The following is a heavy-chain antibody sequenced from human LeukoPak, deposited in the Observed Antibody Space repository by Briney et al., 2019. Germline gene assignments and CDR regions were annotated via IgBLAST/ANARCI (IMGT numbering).Heavy chain of an antibody. V-gene: IGHV3-7*03. D-gene: IGHD7-27*01. J-gene: IGHJ4*02. Sequence: GGSLRLSCAASGFTFSSYWMNWARQAPGKGLEWVASINHNGNVNYYVDSVKGRFTISRDNAKNSLYLQMSSLKTEDTAVYYCTKDPPFTGGVYSAYWGQGTLVTVSS. CDR2: INHNGNVN. CDR1: GFTFSSYW. CDR3: TKDPPFTGGVYSAY.